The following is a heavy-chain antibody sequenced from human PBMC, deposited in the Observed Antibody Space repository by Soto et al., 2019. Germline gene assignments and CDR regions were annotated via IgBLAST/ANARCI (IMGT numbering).Heavy chain of an antibody. CDR1: GFPFRNPW. J-gene: IGHJ6*02. D-gene: IGHD6-13*01. Sequence: GGSLSLSCAASGFPFRNPWMNWVRQAPGKGLEWVGRIKSKTDGGTTDYAAPVKGRFTISRDDSKNTLYLQMNSLKTEDTAVYYCTTDGVESSSWIPGYYYYYGMDVWGQGTTVTVSS. V-gene: IGHV3-15*07. CDR3: TTDGVESSSWIPGYYYYYGMDV. CDR2: IKSKTDGGTT.